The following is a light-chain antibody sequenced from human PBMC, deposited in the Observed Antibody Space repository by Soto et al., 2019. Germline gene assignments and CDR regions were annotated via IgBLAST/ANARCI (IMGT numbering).Light chain of an antibody. Sequence: DIQMTQSPSTLPASVGDRVTITCRASQTINSWLAWHQLRPGKAPRLLIYKASSLESGVPSRFSGSGSATEFTLTISSLQPDDFATYYCQQYDSIPYTFGQGTKLDIK. CDR1: QTINSW. CDR3: QQYDSIPYT. V-gene: IGKV1-5*03. CDR2: KAS. J-gene: IGKJ2*01.